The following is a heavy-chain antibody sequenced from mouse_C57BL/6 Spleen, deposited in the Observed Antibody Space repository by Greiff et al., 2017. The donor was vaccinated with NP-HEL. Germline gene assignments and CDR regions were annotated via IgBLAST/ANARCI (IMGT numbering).Heavy chain of an antibody. D-gene: IGHD1-1*01. CDR1: GYTFTSYW. J-gene: IGHJ1*03. Sequence: VQLQQPGAELVKPGASVKLSCKASGYTFTSYWMHWVKQRPGQGLEWIGMIHPNSGSTNYNQKFKGKSTLTVDKSSSTAYMQLSSLTSEDSAVYYCARNYGSSNWYFDVWGTGTTVTVSS. CDR3: ARNYGSSNWYFDV. V-gene: IGHV1-64*01. CDR2: IHPNSGST.